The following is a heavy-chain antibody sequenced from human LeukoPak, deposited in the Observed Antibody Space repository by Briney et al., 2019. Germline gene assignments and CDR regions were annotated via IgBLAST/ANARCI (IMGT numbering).Heavy chain of an antibody. CDR2: IYYSGST. J-gene: IGHJ4*02. CDR3: ARANPHLDY. CDR1: GGSISTYY. V-gene: IGHV4-59*01. Sequence: SETLSLTCTVSGGSISTYYWSWIRQPPGKGLEWIGYIYYSGSTNYSPSLKSRVTISVDTSKNQFSLKLSSVTAADTAVYYCARANPHLDYWGQGTLVTVSS.